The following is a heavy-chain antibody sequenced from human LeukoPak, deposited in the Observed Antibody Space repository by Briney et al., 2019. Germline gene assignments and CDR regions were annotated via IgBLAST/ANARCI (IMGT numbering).Heavy chain of an antibody. CDR1: GYSFNIYW. Sequence: GESLKISCKGSGYSFNIYWIGWVRQMPGKGLEWMGIIYPGDSATRYSPSFEGQATISADKSINTAYLQWSSLKASDTAIYYCARTSANWFDLWGQGTLVTVSS. V-gene: IGHV5-51*01. CDR2: IYPGDSAT. J-gene: IGHJ5*02. D-gene: IGHD6-25*01. CDR3: ARTSANWFDL.